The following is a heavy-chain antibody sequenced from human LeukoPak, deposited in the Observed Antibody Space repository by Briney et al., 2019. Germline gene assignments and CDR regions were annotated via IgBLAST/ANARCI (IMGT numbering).Heavy chain of an antibody. V-gene: IGHV3-23*01. D-gene: IGHD6-13*01. CDR1: GFTFSSYA. Sequence: GGSLRLSCAASGFTFSSYAMSWVRQAPGKGLEWVSAISGSGGSTYYADSVKGRLTVSRDNAKNSLYLQMNSLRAEDTAVYYCARVGGASSSSWYGDYWGQGTLVTVSS. CDR2: ISGSGGST. CDR3: ARVGGASSSSWYGDY. J-gene: IGHJ4*02.